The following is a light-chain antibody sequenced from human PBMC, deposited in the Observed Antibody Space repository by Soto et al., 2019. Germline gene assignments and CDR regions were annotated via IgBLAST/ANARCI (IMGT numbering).Light chain of an antibody. Sequence: EIVMTQSPATLSVSPGERATLSCRASQSVSTSLACYQQKPGQAPRLXXYGASTRVTGIPARFSGSGSGTELTLTISSLQSEDFAVYDCQQYNTWPTITFGQGTRLEIK. CDR3: QQYNTWPTIT. CDR1: QSVSTS. V-gene: IGKV3-15*01. J-gene: IGKJ5*01. CDR2: GAS.